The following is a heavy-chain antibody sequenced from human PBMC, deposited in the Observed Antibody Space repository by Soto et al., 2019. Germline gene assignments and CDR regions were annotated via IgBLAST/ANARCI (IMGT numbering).Heavy chain of an antibody. D-gene: IGHD1-26*01. CDR2: IIPIFGTA. CDR3: ASIYSGSQGLYYFDY. CDR1: GGTFSSYA. V-gene: IGHV1-69*01. J-gene: IGHJ4*02. Sequence: QVQLVQSGAEVKKPGSSVKVSCKASGGTFSSYAISWVRQAPGQGREWMGGIIPIFGTANYAQKFQGRVTITKDESTSTAYMELSSLRSEDTAVYYCASIYSGSQGLYYFDYWGQGTLVTVSS.